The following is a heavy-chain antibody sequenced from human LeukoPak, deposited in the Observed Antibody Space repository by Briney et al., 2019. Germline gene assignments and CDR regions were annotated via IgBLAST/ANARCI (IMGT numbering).Heavy chain of an antibody. V-gene: IGHV3-23*01. CDR2: ISGSGGST. CDR3: AKDPSSSWYANWFDP. CDR1: GFTFSSYA. D-gene: IGHD6-13*01. J-gene: IGHJ5*02. Sequence: PGGSLRLSCAASGFTFSSYAMSWVRQAPGKGLEWVSAISGSGGSTYYADSVKGRFTISRDNSKNTLYLQINSLRAEDTAVYYCAKDPSSSWYANWFDPWGQGTLVTVSS.